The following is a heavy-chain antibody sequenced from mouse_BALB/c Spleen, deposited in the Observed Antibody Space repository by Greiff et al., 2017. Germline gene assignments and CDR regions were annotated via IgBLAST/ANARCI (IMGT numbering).Heavy chain of an antibody. J-gene: IGHJ2*01. CDR2: ISDGGSYT. D-gene: IGHD1-1*01. CDR1: GFTFSDYY. V-gene: IGHV5-4*02. CDR3: ARGGTVAFDY. Sequence: EVKLVESGGGLVKPGGSLKLSCAASGFTFSDYYMYWVRQTPEKRLEWVATISDGGSYTYYPDSVKGRFTISRDNAKNNLYLQMSSLKSEDTAMYYCARGGTVAFDYWGQGTTLTVSS.